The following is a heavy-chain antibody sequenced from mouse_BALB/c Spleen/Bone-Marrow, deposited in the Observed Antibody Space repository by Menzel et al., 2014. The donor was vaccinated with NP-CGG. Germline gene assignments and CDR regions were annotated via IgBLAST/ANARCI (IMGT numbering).Heavy chain of an antibody. CDR1: GFTFSSYT. V-gene: IGHV5-12-2*01. CDR2: ISDGGGRA. Sequence: VQLKESGGGLVQPGGSLKLSCAASGFTFSSYTMSWIRQTPEKRLEWVAYISDGGGRAYYPDTVKGRLTISRDNAKNTLYLQMSSLKSEDTAMYYCARQLDSSGYVLDYWGQGTTLTVSS. D-gene: IGHD3-2*01. J-gene: IGHJ2*01. CDR3: ARQLDSSGYVLDY.